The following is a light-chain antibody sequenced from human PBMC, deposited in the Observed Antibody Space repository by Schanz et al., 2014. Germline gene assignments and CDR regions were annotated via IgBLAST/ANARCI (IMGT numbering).Light chain of an antibody. CDR3: HQYGNSPKT. CDR2: GAS. CDR1: QSVNSDY. J-gene: IGKJ2*01. Sequence: EIVLTQSPGTLSLSPGERATLSCRASQSVNSDYLAWYQQRPGQAPRLLIYGASTRASDFPDRFSGSGSGTVFTLTISRLETEDFAVYYCHQYGNSPKTFAQGTKLEIK. V-gene: IGKV3-20*01.